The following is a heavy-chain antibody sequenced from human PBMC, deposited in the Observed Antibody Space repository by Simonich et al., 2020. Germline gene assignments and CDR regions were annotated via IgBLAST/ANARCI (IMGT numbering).Heavy chain of an antibody. V-gene: IGHV1-69*09. CDR3: ARTNTMRELDTMVRGVDYFDY. Sequence: QVQLVQSGAEVKKPGSSVKVSCKASGGTFSSYAISWVRQAPGQGLEWRGGIIPILGIANNAQKYQGRVTMTADKSTSTAYMELSSLRSEDTAVYYCARTNTMRELDTMVRGVDYFDYWGQGTLVTVSS. CDR2: IIPILGIA. D-gene: IGHD3-10*01. J-gene: IGHJ4*02. CDR1: GGTFSSYA.